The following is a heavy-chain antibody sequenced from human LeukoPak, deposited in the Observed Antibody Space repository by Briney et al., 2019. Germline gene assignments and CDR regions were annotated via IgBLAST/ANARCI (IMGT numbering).Heavy chain of an antibody. CDR1: AFTFSSYG. CDR3: AKQAEREYYYYYYMDV. D-gene: IGHD6-13*01. J-gene: IGHJ6*03. CDR2: IWYDGSNK. V-gene: IGHV3-33*06. Sequence: GGSLRLSCAASAFTFSSYGMHWVRQAPGKGLEWVAVIWYDGSNKYYADSVKGRFTISRDNSKNTLYLQMNSLRAEDTAVYYCAKQAEREYYYYYYMDVWGKGTTVTVSS.